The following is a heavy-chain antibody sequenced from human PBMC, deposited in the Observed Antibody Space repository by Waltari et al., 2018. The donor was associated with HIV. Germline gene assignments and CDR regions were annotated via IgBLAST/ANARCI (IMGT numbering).Heavy chain of an antibody. CDR1: GDSVGDSKYY. V-gene: IGHV4-39*07. Sequence: QPQLQESGPGLVKPSESLSLTCTVSGDSVGDSKYYWGWIRQPPGKGLECIGGIYYRGSPDYNPSLKSRVTISLDTSKNQFSLTLSSVAAADTAVYYCARGRNWNYPSQFDYWGQGTLVTVSS. CDR3: ARGRNWNYPSQFDY. D-gene: IGHD1-7*01. CDR2: IYYRGSP. J-gene: IGHJ4*02.